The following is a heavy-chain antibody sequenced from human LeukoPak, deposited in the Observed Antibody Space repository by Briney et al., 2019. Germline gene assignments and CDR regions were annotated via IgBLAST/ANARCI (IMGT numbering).Heavy chain of an antibody. Sequence: GGSLRLSCAASGFGFSNCWMGWVRQTPGRGLEWVAYIKPDGSVTQYVDSVKGRFTISRDNAQNSLSLQMNSLGAEDTAVYYCVRYGVAYGMDVWGQGTTVTVS. CDR3: VRYGVAYGMDV. CDR1: GFGFSNCW. J-gene: IGHJ6*02. V-gene: IGHV3-7*01. CDR2: IKPDGSVT. D-gene: IGHD2-15*01.